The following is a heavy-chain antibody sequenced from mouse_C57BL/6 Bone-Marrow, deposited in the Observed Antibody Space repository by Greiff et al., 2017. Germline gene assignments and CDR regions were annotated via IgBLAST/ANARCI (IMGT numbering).Heavy chain of an antibody. CDR1: GFNIKDDY. J-gene: IGHJ3*01. V-gene: IGHV14-4*01. CDR2: IDPENGDT. CDR3: TSLIYYDYGLFAY. D-gene: IGHD2-4*01. Sequence: VQLQLSGAELVRPGASVKLSCTASGFNIKDDYMHWVKQRPEQGLEWIGWIDPENGDTEYASKFQGKATITADTSSNTSYLQLSSLTSEDTAVYYCTSLIYYDYGLFAYWGQGTLVTVSA.